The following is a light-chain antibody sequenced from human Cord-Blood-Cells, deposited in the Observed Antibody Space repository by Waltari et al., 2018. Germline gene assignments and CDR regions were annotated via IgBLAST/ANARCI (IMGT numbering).Light chain of an antibody. CDR3: QQYYSTPPT. CDR1: QSVLYSSNNKNY. CDR2: WPS. V-gene: IGKV4-1*01. Sequence: DIVMNQSPDALAVSLGERGTINCQSSQSVLYSSNNKNYLAWYQQKPGQPPELLIYWPSTRESGVPDRFSGSGSGTDFTLTISIPHAEDVAVYYCQQYYSTPPTFGQGTKVENK. J-gene: IGKJ1*01.